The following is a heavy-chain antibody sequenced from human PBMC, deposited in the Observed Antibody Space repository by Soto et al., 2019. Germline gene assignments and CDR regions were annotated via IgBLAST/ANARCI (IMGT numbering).Heavy chain of an antibody. CDR1: GFTFSTYS. V-gene: IGHV3-21*01. Sequence: GGSLRLSCVGSGFTFSTYSINWVRQAPGKGLEWVSSISSRSDIYYADSVKGRFTISRDNAKNSVSLQMNSLRAEDTAVYYCAREYTAWPLAYGLDVWGQGTTVTV. CDR3: AREYTAWPLAYGLDV. D-gene: IGHD2-2*02. CDR2: ISSRSDI. J-gene: IGHJ6*02.